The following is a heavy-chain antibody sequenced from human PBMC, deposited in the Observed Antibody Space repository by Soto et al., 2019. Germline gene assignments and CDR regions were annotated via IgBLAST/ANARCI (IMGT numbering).Heavy chain of an antibody. V-gene: IGHV1-18*01. CDR3: ARELERVFDY. CDR2: ISAYNGNT. Sequence: ASVKVSCKASGYTFTSYGISWVRQAPGQGLEWMGWISAYNGNTNYAQKLQGRVTISRDNSKNTLYLQMNSLRIEDTAVYYCARELERVFDYWGQGTLVTVSS. CDR1: GYTFTSYG. D-gene: IGHD1-1*01. J-gene: IGHJ4*02.